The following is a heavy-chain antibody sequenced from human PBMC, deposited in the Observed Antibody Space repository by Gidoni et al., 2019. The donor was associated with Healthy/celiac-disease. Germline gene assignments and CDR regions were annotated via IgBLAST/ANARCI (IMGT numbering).Heavy chain of an antibody. CDR1: GYTFTGYY. V-gene: IGHV1-2*04. CDR2: INPNSGGT. J-gene: IGHJ4*02. Sequence: QVQLVQSGAEVKKPGASVKVSCKASGYTFTGYYMHWVRQAPGQGLGWMGWINPNSGGTNYAQKFQGWVTMTRDTSISTAYMELSRLRSADTAVYYCARAGGYCSSTSCYEGGSFDYWGQGTLVTVSS. D-gene: IGHD2-2*01. CDR3: ARAGGYCSSTSCYEGGSFDY.